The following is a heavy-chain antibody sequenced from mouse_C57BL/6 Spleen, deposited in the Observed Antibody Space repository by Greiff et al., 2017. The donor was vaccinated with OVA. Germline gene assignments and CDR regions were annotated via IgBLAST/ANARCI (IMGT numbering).Heavy chain of an antibody. D-gene: IGHD2-5*01. V-gene: IGHV1-64*01. CDR1: GYTFTSYW. J-gene: IGHJ3*01. CDR3: ARNKAYSNYDWFAY. Sequence: QVQLQQPGAELVKPGASVKLSCKASGYTFTSYWMHWVKQRPGQGLEWIGMIHPNSGSTNYNEKFKSKATLTVDKSSSTAYMQLSSLTSEDSAVYYCARNKAYSNYDWFAYWGQGTLVTVSA. CDR2: IHPNSGST.